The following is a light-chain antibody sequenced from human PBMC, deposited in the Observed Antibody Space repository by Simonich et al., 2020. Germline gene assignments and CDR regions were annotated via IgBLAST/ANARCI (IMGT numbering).Light chain of an antibody. CDR1: QSVLYSSNNKNY. J-gene: IGKJ1*01. V-gene: IGKV4-1*01. CDR2: WAS. Sequence: DILMTQSPDSLAVSLGERATINCKSSQSVLYSSNNKNYLAWYQQKPGQPPKLLIYWASTRESWVPYRFSVSGSGTDFTLTISSLQAEDVAVYYCQQYYSTLWTFGQGTKVEIK. CDR3: QQYYSTLWT.